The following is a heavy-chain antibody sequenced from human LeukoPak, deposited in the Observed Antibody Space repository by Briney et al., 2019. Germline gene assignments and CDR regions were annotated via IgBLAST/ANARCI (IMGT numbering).Heavy chain of an antibody. Sequence: SETLSLTCAVYVHSFSNYYWRWLRHPPGKGLEWLVEINDSGTINYNPSLMSRVTISVDKSKNQSSLKLSSVTAADTAVYYGARRWNYGRNYYIDVWGKGATVSVSS. D-gene: IGHD1-7*01. J-gene: IGHJ6*03. V-gene: IGHV4-34*01. CDR3: ARRWNYGRNYYIDV. CDR1: VHSFSNYY. CDR2: INDSGTI.